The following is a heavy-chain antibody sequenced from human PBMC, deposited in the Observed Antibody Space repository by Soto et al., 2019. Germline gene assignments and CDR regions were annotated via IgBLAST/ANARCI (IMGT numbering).Heavy chain of an antibody. J-gene: IGHJ6*03. CDR1: GFTFSSYG. CDR2: ISYDGSNK. CDR3: AKDLDNWNDADMDV. V-gene: IGHV3-30*18. D-gene: IGHD1-1*01. Sequence: GGSLRLSCAASGFTFSSYGMHWVRQAPGKGLGWVAVISYDGSNKYYADSVKGRFTISRDNSKNTLYLQMNSLRAEDTAVYYCAKDLDNWNDADMDVWGKGTTVTVSS.